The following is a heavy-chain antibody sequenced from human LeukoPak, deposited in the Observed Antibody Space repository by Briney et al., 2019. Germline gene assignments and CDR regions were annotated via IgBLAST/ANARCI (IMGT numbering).Heavy chain of an antibody. CDR1: GFTFSSYA. CDR3: ARGDSSGWYQGAFDI. D-gene: IGHD6-19*01. J-gene: IGHJ3*02. Sequence: PGGSLRLSCAASGFTFSSYAMSWVRQAPGKGLEWVSAISGSGGSTYYADSVKGRFTISRDNSKNTLYLQMNSLRAEDTAVYYCARGDSSGWYQGAFDIWGQGTMVTVSS. CDR2: ISGSGGST. V-gene: IGHV3-23*01.